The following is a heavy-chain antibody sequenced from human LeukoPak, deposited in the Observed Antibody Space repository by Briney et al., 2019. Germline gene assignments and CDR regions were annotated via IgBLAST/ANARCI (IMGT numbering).Heavy chain of an antibody. V-gene: IGHV1-8*01. CDR1: GYTFTSYD. CDR2: MNPNSGDT. J-gene: IGHJ6*02. Sequence: ASVTVSCKTSGYTFTSYDINWVRQAAGQGLEWMGRMNPNSGDTAFAQRFQGRVTMTRDTSISTAYMELSSLRSEDTAVYYCARVGDYVWGSYRYRGDSYGMDVWGQGTTVTVSS. CDR3: ARVGDYVWGSYRYRGDSYGMDV. D-gene: IGHD3-16*02.